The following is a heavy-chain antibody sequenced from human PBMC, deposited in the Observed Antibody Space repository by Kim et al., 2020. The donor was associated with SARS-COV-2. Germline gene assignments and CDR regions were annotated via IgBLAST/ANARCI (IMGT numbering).Heavy chain of an antibody. CDR3: ARDYYDSNNYYYYYGMDV. CDR1: GFTFSSYG. V-gene: IGHV3-33*08. Sequence: GGSLRLSCAASGFTFSSYGMHWVRQAPGKGLEWVAVIWYDGSNKYYADSVKGRFTISRDNSKNTLYLQMNSLRAEDTAVYYCARDYYDSNNYYYYYGMDVWGQGTTVTVSS. J-gene: IGHJ6*02. D-gene: IGHD3-22*01. CDR2: IWYDGSNK.